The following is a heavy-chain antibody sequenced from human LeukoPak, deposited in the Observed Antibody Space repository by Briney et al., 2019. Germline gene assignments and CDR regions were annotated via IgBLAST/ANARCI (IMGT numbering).Heavy chain of an antibody. CDR2: IKQDGSET. D-gene: IGHD2-21*01. V-gene: IGHV3-7*03. CDR3: ARHTLLNDCYYFDC. J-gene: IGHJ4*02. CDR1: GFTLSDYW. Sequence: GGSLRLSCAASGFTLSDYWMAWVRQAPGKGLVWVANIKQDGSETYYVDSVKGRYTISRDNAKNSLYLQINSLRAEDTAVYYCARHTLLNDCYYFDCWGQGTLVTVSS.